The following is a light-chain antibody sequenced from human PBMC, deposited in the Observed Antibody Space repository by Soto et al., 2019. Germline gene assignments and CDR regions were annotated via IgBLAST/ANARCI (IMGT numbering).Light chain of an antibody. CDR2: RNT. J-gene: IGLJ3*02. V-gene: IGLV1-40*01. Sequence: QSVLTQPPSVSVAPGQRVTISCTGTSSNLGAGYDVHWYHQIPGTAPKLLVYRNTNRPSGVPDRFSGSKSGTAASLAITGLQAEDEGHYYCQSYDSSLSRLVFGGGTKVTVL. CDR3: QSYDSSLSRLV. CDR1: SSNLGAGYD.